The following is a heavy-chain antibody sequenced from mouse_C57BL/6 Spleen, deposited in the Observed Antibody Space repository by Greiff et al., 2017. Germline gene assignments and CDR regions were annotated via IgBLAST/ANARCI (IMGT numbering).Heavy chain of an antibody. J-gene: IGHJ1*01. V-gene: IGHV1-52*01. CDR3: AKRGRYWYCDV. Sequence: QVQLQQPGAELVRPGSSVKLSCKASGYTFTSYWMHWVKQRPIQGLEWIGNIDPSDSETHYNQKFKDKATLTVDKSSSTAYMQHSSLTSEDSAVYYCAKRGRYWYCDVWGQGTTVTVSS. D-gene: IGHD3-3*01. CDR1: GYTFTSYW. CDR2: IDPSDSET.